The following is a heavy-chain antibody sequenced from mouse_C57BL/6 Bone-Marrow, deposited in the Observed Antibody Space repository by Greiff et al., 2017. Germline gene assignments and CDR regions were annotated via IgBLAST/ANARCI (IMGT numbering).Heavy chain of an antibody. CDR1: GYTFTSYG. J-gene: IGHJ2*01. CDR2: IYIGNGYT. V-gene: IGHV1-58*01. D-gene: IGHD1-1*01. Sequence: VQLQQSGAELVRPGSSVKMSCKTSGYTFTSYGINWVKQRPGQGLEWIGYIYIGNGYTEYNEKFKGKATLTSDTSSSTAYMQLSSLTSEDSAIXFCASHYYGSSYPLGYWGQGTTLTVSS. CDR3: ASHYYGSSYPLGY.